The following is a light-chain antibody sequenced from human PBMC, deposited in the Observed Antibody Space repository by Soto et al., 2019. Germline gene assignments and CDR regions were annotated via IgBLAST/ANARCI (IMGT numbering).Light chain of an antibody. CDR3: QQYGSSPT. CDR2: GAS. V-gene: IGKV3-20*01. J-gene: IGKJ4*01. Sequence: EIVLTQSPGTLSLSPGERATLSCRASQSVSSSYLAWYQQKPGQAPRLLIYGASSRATGIPDRFSRSGSGTDFTITISRLEPEDFAVYYCQQYGSSPTFGGGNKVEIK. CDR1: QSVSSSY.